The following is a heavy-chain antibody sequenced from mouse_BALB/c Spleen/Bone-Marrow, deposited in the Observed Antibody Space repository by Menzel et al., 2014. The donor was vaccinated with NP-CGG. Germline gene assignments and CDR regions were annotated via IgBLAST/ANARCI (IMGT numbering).Heavy chain of an antibody. V-gene: IGHV5-17*02. D-gene: IGHD2-14*01. J-gene: IGHJ2*01. CDR1: GFTFSSFG. CDR3: ARDVPLYDVGYFDY. Sequence: EVQLVESGGGLVQPGGSRKLSCAAPGFTFSSFGMHWVRQAPEKGLERVAYISSGSSIIYYADTVKGRFTISRDNPKNTLFLQMTSLRSEDTAMYYCARDVPLYDVGYFDYWGQGTTLTVSS. CDR2: ISSGSSII.